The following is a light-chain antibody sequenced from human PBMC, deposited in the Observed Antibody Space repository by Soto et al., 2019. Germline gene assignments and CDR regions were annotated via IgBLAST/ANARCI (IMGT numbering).Light chain of an antibody. CDR1: QSISSW. Sequence: DIQMTQSPSTLSASVGDRVTITCRASQSISSWLAWYQQKPGKAPKLLIYKAYILESGVPSRFSGSGSGTEFTLTISSQQADDFATYYCQQYNSYWTFGQGTKVEIK. J-gene: IGKJ1*01. CDR2: KAY. CDR3: QQYNSYWT. V-gene: IGKV1-5*03.